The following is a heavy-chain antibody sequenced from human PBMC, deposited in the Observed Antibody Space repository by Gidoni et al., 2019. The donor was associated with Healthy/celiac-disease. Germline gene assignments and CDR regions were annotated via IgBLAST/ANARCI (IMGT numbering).Heavy chain of an antibody. D-gene: IGHD3-3*01. J-gene: IGHJ3*02. V-gene: IGHV2-5*01. CDR1: GFSLLTSGGG. Sequence: QITLNESGPTLVKPTQTLTLTCTFSGFSLLTSGGGVGWIRQPPGKALEWLALIYWNDDKRYSPSLKSRLTITKDTSKNQVVLTMTNMDPVDTATYYCAHSGPIFGVVIIPVSLAFDIWGQGTMVTVSS. CDR3: AHSGPIFGVVIIPVSLAFDI. CDR2: IYWNDDK.